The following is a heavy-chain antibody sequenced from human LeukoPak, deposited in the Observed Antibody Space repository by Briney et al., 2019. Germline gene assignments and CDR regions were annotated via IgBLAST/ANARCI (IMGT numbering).Heavy chain of an antibody. J-gene: IGHJ4*02. D-gene: IGHD5-18*01. CDR1: GFTFSSYA. CDR3: ARDRFIGGNSYGLLDY. Sequence: PGGSLRLSCAASGFTFSSYAMHWVRQAPGKGLEWVAVISYDGSNKYYADSVKVRFTISRDNSKNTLYLQMNSLRAEDTAVYYCARDRFIGGNSYGLLDYWGQGTLVTVSS. CDR2: ISYDGSNK. V-gene: IGHV3-30-3*01.